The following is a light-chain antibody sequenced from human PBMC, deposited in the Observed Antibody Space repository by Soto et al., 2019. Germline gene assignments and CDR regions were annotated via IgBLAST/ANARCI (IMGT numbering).Light chain of an antibody. Sequence: EIVLTQSPGTLSLSPGERATLSCSASQSVSSSYLAWYQQKPGQAPRLLIYGASSRATGIPDRFSGSGSRTEFTLTISRLEPEDFAVYYCQQYGSSPRTFGQGTKLEIK. CDR1: QSVSSSY. CDR3: QQYGSSPRT. J-gene: IGKJ2*01. CDR2: GAS. V-gene: IGKV3-20*01.